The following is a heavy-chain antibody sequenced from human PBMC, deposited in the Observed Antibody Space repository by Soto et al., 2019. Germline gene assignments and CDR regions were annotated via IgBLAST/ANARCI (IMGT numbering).Heavy chain of an antibody. CDR2: TSFSGYT. V-gene: IGHV4-30-4*01. J-gene: IGHJ4*02. CDR1: GDSVSGGDSY. Sequence: QVQLQESGPGLVKPSQTLSLTCTVSGDSVSGGDSYWSWIRQPPGKALEWIGYTSFSGYTSYTPSLKSRVTISVDMSKSPFSLSLTSVTAADTAIYYCVRGGNPYHYATSGPGTFDKWGQGTLVSVSS. D-gene: IGHD3-22*01. CDR3: VRGGNPYHYATSGPGTFDK.